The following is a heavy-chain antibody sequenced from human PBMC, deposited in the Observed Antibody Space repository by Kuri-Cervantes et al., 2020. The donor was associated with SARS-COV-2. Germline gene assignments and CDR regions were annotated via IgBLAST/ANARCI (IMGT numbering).Heavy chain of an antibody. V-gene: IGHV3-48*03. CDR3: AKDPPMGAIGY. D-gene: IGHD3-16*01. J-gene: IGHJ4*02. CDR1: GFTFSSYE. Sequence: GGSLRLSCAASGFTFSSYEMNWVRQAPGKGLEWVSYISSSGSTIYYADSVKGRFTISRHNSKNTLYLQMNSLRAEDTAVYYCAKDPPMGAIGYWGQGTLVTVSS. CDR2: ISSSGSTI.